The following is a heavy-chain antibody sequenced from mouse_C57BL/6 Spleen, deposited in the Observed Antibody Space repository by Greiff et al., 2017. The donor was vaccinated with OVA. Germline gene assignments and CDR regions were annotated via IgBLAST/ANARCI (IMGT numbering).Heavy chain of an antibody. CDR1: GFSLTSYG. V-gene: IGHV2-2*01. J-gene: IGHJ3*01. D-gene: IGHD1-1*01. CDR3: ARNDYGSFWFAY. CDR2: IWSGGST. Sequence: QVQLQQPGPGLVQPSQSLSITCTVSGFSLTSYGVHWVRQSPGKGLEWLGVIWSGGSTDYNAAFISRLSISKDNSKSQVFFKMNSLQADDTAIYYCARNDYGSFWFAYWGQGTLVTVSA.